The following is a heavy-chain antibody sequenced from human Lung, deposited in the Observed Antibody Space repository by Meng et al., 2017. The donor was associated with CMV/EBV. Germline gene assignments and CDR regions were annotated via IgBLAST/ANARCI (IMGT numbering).Heavy chain of an antibody. CDR2: ISSGSSTI. J-gene: IGHJ4*02. V-gene: IGHV3-48*04. CDR1: GFTFSTYS. CDR3: AKGGGAGRSASDY. Sequence: SCAASGFTFSTYSMNWVRQAPGKGLEWISYISSGSSTIYYADSVKGRFSISRDNAEKTLYLHVNNLRGEGTAVYYCAKGGGAGRSASDYGGQGTXVTVSS. D-gene: IGHD3-16*01.